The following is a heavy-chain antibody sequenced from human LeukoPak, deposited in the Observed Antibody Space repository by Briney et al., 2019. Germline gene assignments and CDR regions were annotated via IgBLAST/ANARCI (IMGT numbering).Heavy chain of an antibody. CDR1: GGSMSSGSYY. J-gene: IGHJ6*03. CDR2: IYTSGTT. D-gene: IGHD3-16*01. CDR3: ATCPSTFYYYYMDV. Sequence: SETLSLTCTVSGGSMSSGSYYWSWIRQPAGKGLEWIGRIYTSGTTNYNPSLKSRVTISVDTSKNQFSLKLSSVTAADTAVYYCATCPSTFYYYYMDVWGKGTTVTVSS. V-gene: IGHV4-61*02.